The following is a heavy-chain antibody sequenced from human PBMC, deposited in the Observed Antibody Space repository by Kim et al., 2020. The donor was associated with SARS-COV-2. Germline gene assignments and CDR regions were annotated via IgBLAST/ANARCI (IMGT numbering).Heavy chain of an antibody. Sequence: GGSLRLSCAASGFTFSSYSMNWVRQAPGKGLEWVSYISSSSSTIYYADSVKGRFTISRDNAKNSLYLQMNSLRDEDTAVYYCAPELGRYYGSGPEDYWGQGTLVTVSS. D-gene: IGHD3-10*01. CDR2: ISSSSSTI. J-gene: IGHJ4*02. CDR1: GFTFSSYS. V-gene: IGHV3-48*02. CDR3: APELGRYYGSGPEDY.